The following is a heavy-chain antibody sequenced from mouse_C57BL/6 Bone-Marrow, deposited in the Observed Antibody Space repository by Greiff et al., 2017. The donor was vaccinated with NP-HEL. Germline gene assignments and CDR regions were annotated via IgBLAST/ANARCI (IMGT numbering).Heavy chain of an antibody. CDR3: TAGYGLYYFDY. J-gene: IGHJ2*01. CDR2: IRLKSDNYAT. D-gene: IGHD3-1*01. V-gene: IGHV6-3*01. CDR1: GFTFSNYW. Sequence: EVKLVESGGGLVQPGGSMKLSCVASGFTFSNYWMNWVRQSPEKGLEWVAQIRLKSDNYATHYAESVKGRFTISRDDSKSSVYLQMNNLRAEDTGIYYCTAGYGLYYFDYWGQGTTLTVSS.